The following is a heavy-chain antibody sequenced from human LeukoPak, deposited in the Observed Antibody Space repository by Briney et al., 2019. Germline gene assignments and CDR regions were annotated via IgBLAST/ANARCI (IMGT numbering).Heavy chain of an antibody. J-gene: IGHJ6*02. D-gene: IGHD5-24*01. CDR3: AKDLRGWLQSHYYGMDV. V-gene: IGHV3-30*18. CDR1: GFTFSSYG. CDR2: ISYDGSNK. Sequence: AGGSLRLSCAASGFTFSSYGMHWVRQAPAKGLEWVAVISYDGSNKYYADSVKGRFTISRDNSKNTLYLQMNSLRAEDTAVYYCAKDLRGWLQSHYYGMDVWGQGTTVTVSS.